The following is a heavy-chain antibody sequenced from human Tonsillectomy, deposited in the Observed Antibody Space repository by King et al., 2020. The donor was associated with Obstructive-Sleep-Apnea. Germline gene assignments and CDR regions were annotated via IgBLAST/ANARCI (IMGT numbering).Heavy chain of an antibody. D-gene: IGHD3-16*01. Sequence: VQLVQSGGGLVKPGGSLRLSCAASGFTFSDYYMSWIRQAPGKGLEWVSYISSSSSYTNYADSGKGRFTISRDNAKNSLYLQMNSLRAEDTAVYYCARGGPRNYIDYWGQGTLVTVSS. J-gene: IGHJ4*02. CDR3: ARGGPRNYIDY. CDR2: ISSSSSYT. V-gene: IGHV3-11*06. CDR1: GFTFSDYY.